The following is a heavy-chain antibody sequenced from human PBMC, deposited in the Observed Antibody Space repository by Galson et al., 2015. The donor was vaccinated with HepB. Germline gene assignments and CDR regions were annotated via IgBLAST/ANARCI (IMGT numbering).Heavy chain of an antibody. J-gene: IGHJ4*02. CDR2: IDPSDSYT. D-gene: IGHD3-10*01. CDR3: ARRHGSSSGGFYFDS. CDR1: GYSFTSFW. Sequence: QSGAEVKKPGESLRISCKGSGYSFTSFWITWVRQMPGKGLEWMGRIDPSDSYTKNSPSFQGHVTISADKSISTAYLQWSSLKASDTAMYYCARRHGSSSGGFYFDSWGQGTLVTVSS. V-gene: IGHV5-10-1*01.